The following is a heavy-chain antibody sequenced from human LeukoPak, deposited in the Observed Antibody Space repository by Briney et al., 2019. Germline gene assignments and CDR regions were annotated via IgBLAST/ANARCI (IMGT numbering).Heavy chain of an antibody. CDR1: GFTFNSYS. Sequence: GGSLRLSCAASGFTFNSYSMNWVRQAPGKGLEWVSYISRSTGTIYYADSVKGRFTISRDNDKNSLYLQMNSLRAEDTAVYYCARVRWFGESPDYWGQGTLVTVSS. V-gene: IGHV3-48*01. D-gene: IGHD3-10*01. CDR3: ARVRWFGESPDY. CDR2: ISRSTGTI. J-gene: IGHJ4*02.